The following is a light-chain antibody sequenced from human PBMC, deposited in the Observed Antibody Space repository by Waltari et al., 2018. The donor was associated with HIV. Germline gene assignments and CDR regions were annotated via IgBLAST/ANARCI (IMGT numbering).Light chain of an antibody. CDR2: LGS. CDR3: MQALQTPLT. J-gene: IGKJ4*01. V-gene: IGKV2-28*01. Sequence: DIVMTQSHRSLPVTPGEPASISCRPSQSLLHSNGYNYLDWYLQKPGQSPQLLIYLGSNRASGVPDRFSGSGSGTDFTLKISRVEAEDVGVYYCMQALQTPLTFGGGTKVEIK. CDR1: QSLLHSNGYNY.